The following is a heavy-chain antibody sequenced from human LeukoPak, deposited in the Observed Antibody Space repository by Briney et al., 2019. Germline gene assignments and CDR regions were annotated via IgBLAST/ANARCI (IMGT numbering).Heavy chain of an antibody. V-gene: IGHV3-7*04. D-gene: IGHD5-12*01. J-gene: IGHJ4*02. CDR2: IKQDGSEK. CDR3: ARSTYGGYDYFDY. CDR1: GFTFSNYW. Sequence: GGSLRLSCAASGFTFSNYWMTWVRQAPAKGLEWVANIKQDGSEKYYVESVKGRFTISRDNAKNSLYLQMNSLRAEDTAVYYCARSTYGGYDYFDYWGQGTLVTVSS.